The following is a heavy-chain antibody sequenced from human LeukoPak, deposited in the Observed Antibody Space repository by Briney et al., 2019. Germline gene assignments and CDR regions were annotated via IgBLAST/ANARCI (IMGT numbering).Heavy chain of an antibody. Sequence: PGRSLRLSCAASGLIFSSYWMSWVRQAPGKGLEWVANIKYDETEKYYVDSVKGRFTISRDNAKSSLYLQMNSLRAEDTAVYYCARLHNSGYSINWGQGTMVTVSS. CDR3: ARLHNSGYSIN. V-gene: IGHV3-7*01. D-gene: IGHD3-22*01. CDR2: IKYDETEK. CDR1: GLIFSSYW. J-gene: IGHJ3*01.